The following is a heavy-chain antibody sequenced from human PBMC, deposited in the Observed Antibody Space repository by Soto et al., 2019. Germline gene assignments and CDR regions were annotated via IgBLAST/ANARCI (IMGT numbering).Heavy chain of an antibody. D-gene: IGHD3-16*02. CDR1: GFTFSDYY. Sequence: QVQLVESGGGLVKPGGSLRLSCAASGFTFSDYYMSWIRQAPGKGLEWVSYLSSSGSTIYYADSVKGRFTIARDNAKNALYLPMKSLRAEDTAVYYCARGPYDYVWGSDPPHFDYWGQGTLVTVSS. CDR3: ARGPYDYVWGSDPPHFDY. J-gene: IGHJ4*02. V-gene: IGHV3-11*01. CDR2: LSSSGSTI.